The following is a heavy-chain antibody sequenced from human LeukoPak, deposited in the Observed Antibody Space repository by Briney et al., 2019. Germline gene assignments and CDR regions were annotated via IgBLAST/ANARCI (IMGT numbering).Heavy chain of an antibody. CDR2: ISGSGGST. CDR1: GFTFSSYA. D-gene: IGHD3-22*01. Sequence: PGGSLRLSCAASGFTFSSYAMSWDRQAPGKGLEWVSAISGSGGSTYYADSVKGRFTISRDNSKNTLYLQMNSLRAEDTAVYYCAKEGLPGGYSSGFDYWGQGTLVTVSS. V-gene: IGHV3-23*01. J-gene: IGHJ4*02. CDR3: AKEGLPGGYSSGFDY.